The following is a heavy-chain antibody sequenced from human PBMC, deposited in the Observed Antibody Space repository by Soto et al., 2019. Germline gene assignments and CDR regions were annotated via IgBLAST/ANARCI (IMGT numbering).Heavy chain of an antibody. Sequence: QVQLQESGPGLVRPSETLSLTCTVSSDSISSYYWIWIRQSPGKGLEWIGYTDYSGNTNYNPPRKRRVTISGDPSKNQFSLRLSSVTAADTAVYYCARAVGDPLYYLDYWGQGTLVTVSS. CDR2: TDYSGNT. V-gene: IGHV4-59*08. D-gene: IGHD6-19*01. CDR3: ARAVGDPLYYLDY. J-gene: IGHJ4*02. CDR1: SDSISSYY.